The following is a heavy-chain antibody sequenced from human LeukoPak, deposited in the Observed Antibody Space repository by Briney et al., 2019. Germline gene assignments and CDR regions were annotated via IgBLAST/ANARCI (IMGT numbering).Heavy chain of an antibody. D-gene: IGHD1-1*01. V-gene: IGHV3-74*01. CDR3: AKGSNFAFDN. CDR1: GFSFSNFW. Sequence: GGSLRLSCAASGFSFSNFWMHWVRQVPGMGLVWVSQINPDGTAALYADSVKGRFTISRDNAKSTLYLEMNTLRADDTAVYYCAKGSNFAFDNWGQGSLVTVSS. CDR2: INPDGTAA. J-gene: IGHJ4*02.